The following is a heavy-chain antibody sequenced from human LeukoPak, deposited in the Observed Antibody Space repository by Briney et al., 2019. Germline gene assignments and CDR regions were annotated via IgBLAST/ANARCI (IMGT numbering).Heavy chain of an antibody. CDR3: AKDPADYHDSSGYLYAFDV. V-gene: IGHV3-23*01. Sequence: GGSLRLSCAVSGFTFSSYGMSWVRQAPGKGLEWVSGISGSGGSTYYAASVKGRFTISRDNSKNTLYLQMSSLRAEDTAVYYCAKDPADYHDSSGYLYAFDVWGQGTMVTVSS. CDR1: GFTFSSYG. J-gene: IGHJ3*01. D-gene: IGHD3-22*01. CDR2: ISGSGGST.